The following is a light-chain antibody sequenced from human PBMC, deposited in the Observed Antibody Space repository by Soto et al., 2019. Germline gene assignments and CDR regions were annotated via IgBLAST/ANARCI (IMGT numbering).Light chain of an antibody. CDR2: GAS. J-gene: IGKJ1*01. CDR3: QQYRT. Sequence: EIVMTQSPATLYVSPGERATLSCRASQSVSSNLAWYQQKPGQAPRLLIYGASTRATGIPARFSGSGSGTEFTLTSSSRQSEDFAFYYCQQYRTFGQGTKVEIK. CDR1: QSVSSN. V-gene: IGKV3-15*01.